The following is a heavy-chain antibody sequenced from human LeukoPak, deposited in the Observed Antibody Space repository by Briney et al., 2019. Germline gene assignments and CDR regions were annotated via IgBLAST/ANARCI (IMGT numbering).Heavy chain of an antibody. J-gene: IGHJ4*02. V-gene: IGHV3-49*04. Sequence: GGSLRLSCTTSGFTFGDYAMGWVRQAQGKGLEWVSFIRGKAYGGTTEYSASVKRRFTISRDNSKNIAYLQMNSLKTEDTAVYYCTRAEMATTSFDSWGQGTPVIVSS. CDR3: TRAEMATTSFDS. D-gene: IGHD5-24*01. CDR2: IRGKAYGGTT. CDR1: GFTFGDYA.